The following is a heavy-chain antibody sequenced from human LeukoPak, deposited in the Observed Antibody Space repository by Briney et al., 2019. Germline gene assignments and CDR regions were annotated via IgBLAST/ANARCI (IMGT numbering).Heavy chain of an antibody. J-gene: IGHJ3*02. D-gene: IGHD2-2*01. V-gene: IGHV1-2*02. CDR1: GYTFNGYY. CDR3: ARTLGYCSSTSCYGGDYDAFDI. CDR2: INPNSGGT. Sequence: ASVKVSCKASGYTFNGYYMHWVRQAPGQGLEWMGWINPNSGGTNYAQKFQGRVTMTRDTSITTAYMELSRLGSDDTPVYYCARTLGYCSSTSCYGGDYDAFDIWGQGTMVTVSS.